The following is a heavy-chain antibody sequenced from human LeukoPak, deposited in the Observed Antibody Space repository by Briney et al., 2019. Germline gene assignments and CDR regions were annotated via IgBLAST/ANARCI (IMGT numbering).Heavy chain of an antibody. CDR3: ARSRYGDYPT. CDR1: GGSISSYY. Sequence: SETLSLTCTVSGGSISSYYWRWLRQPPGKGLEWIGYIYCSGSTNYNPSLKSQDTISVDTSKNQCSLKRSSVTAADTAVYYCARSRYGDYPTWGQGTLVTVSS. D-gene: IGHD4-17*01. CDR2: IYCSGST. V-gene: IGHV4-59*01. J-gene: IGHJ5*02.